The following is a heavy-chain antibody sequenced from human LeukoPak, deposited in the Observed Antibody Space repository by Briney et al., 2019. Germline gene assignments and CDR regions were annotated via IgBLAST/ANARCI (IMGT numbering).Heavy chain of an antibody. D-gene: IGHD3/OR15-3a*01. CDR1: GVSISSYY. CDR3: ARSAWTNFYFDY. Sequence: SETLSLTCTVSGVSISSYYWSWIRQPPGKGLEWIGYIYYSGSTNYNPSLKSRVTISVDTSRNQFSLTLTSVTAADTAVYYCARSAWTNFYFDYWGQETLVTVSS. J-gene: IGHJ4*02. V-gene: IGHV4-59*01. CDR2: IYYSGST.